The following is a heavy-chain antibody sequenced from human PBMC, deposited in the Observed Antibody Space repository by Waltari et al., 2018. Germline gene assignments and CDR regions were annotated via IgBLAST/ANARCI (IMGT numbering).Heavy chain of an antibody. J-gene: IGHJ5*02. Sequence: QVQLQESGPRLVKPSETLSLTFDVSGYAINRGFYWGWSRQAPEKGLEWIARIYHDGTSFSNPSITSRVTTSMDTSKNQISLKLKSVTAADTAVYYCTRQTRGYCTSAACRRLEAWGQGTLVTVSS. CDR2: IYHDGTS. D-gene: IGHD5-12*01. CDR1: GYAINRGFY. V-gene: IGHV4-38-2*01. CDR3: TRQTRGYCTSAACRRLEA.